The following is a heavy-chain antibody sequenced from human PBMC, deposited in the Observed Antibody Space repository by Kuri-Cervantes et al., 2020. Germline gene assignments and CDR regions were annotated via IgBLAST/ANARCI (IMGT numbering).Heavy chain of an antibody. Sequence: ASVKVSCKASGYTFTSYDINWVQQATGQGLEWMGWMNLNSGNTGYTQKLQGRVNKTTDTSTRTVYMELSSMRAEDTAVYYCARAGGIVVVPAAIRAAAAGTLDYWGQGTLVTVSS. V-gene: IGHV1-8*01. J-gene: IGHJ4*01. CDR3: ARAGGIVVVPAAIRAAAAGTLDY. D-gene: IGHD2-2*02. CDR2: MNLNSGNT. CDR1: GYTFTSYD.